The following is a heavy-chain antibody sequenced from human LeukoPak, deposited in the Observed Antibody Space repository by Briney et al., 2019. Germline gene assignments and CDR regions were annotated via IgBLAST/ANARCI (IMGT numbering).Heavy chain of an antibody. D-gene: IGHD2-2*02. Sequence: PSETLSLTCAVYGGSFSGYYWSWIRQPPGKGLEWIGSIYHSGSTYYNPSLKSRVTISVDTSKNQFSLKLSSVTAADTAVYYCARRSCSSTSCYNLLDYWGQGTLVTVSS. CDR1: GGSFSGYY. J-gene: IGHJ4*02. V-gene: IGHV4-34*01. CDR2: IYHSGST. CDR3: ARRSCSSTSCYNLLDY.